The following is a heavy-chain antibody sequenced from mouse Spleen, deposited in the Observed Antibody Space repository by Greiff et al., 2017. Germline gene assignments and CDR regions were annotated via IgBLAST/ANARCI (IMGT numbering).Heavy chain of an antibody. Sequence: QVQLKESGAELVRPGTSVKVSCKASGYAFTNYLIEWVKQRPGQGLEWIGVINPGSGGTNYNEKFKGKATLTADKSSSTAYMQLSSLTSEDSAVYFCARYYDGSYPAWFAYWGQGTLVTVSA. D-gene: IGHD1-1*01. CDR1: GYAFTNYL. J-gene: IGHJ3*01. CDR2: INPGSGGT. V-gene: IGHV1-54*01. CDR3: ARYYDGSYPAWFAY.